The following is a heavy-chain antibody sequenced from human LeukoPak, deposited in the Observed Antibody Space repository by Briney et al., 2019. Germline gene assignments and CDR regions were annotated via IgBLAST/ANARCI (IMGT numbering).Heavy chain of an antibody. V-gene: IGHV1-2*02. CDR3: ARDQKRSDSSGYYYDHDAFDI. Sequence: GASVKVSCKASGYTFTGYYMHWVRQAPGQGLEWMGWINPNSGGTNYAQKFQGRVTMTRDTSISTAYMELSRLRSDDTAVYYCARDQKRSDSSGYYYDHDAFDIWGQGTMVTVSS. CDR1: GYTFTGYY. CDR2: INPNSGGT. J-gene: IGHJ3*02. D-gene: IGHD3-22*01.